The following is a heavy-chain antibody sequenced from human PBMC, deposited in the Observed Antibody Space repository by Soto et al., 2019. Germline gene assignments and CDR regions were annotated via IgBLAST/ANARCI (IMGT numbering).Heavy chain of an antibody. D-gene: IGHD2-15*01. J-gene: IGHJ6*02. CDR1: GFSFSSYR. CDR3: ARDWGYCSGGTCHYGMDV. V-gene: IGHV3-48*02. CDR2: ISSSSRTI. Sequence: LRLSCAASGFSFSSYRMNWVRQAPGKGPEWLSYISSSSRTIYYADSVKGRFTISRDNAQNSLSLQMNSLRDEDTAIYYCARDWGYCSGGTCHYGMDVWGQGTTVTVSS.